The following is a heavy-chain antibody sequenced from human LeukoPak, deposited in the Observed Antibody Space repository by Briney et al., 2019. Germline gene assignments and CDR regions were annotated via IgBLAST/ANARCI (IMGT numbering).Heavy chain of an antibody. CDR3: AKVRYCSGGSCWYYYYYMDV. CDR2: ISGSGGST. V-gene: IGHV3-23*01. J-gene: IGHJ6*03. Sequence: GGSLRLSCAASGFTFSSYAMSWVRQAPGKGLEWVSAISGSGGSTNYADSVKGRFTMSRDNSKNTLYLQMNSLRAEDTAVYYCAKVRYCSGGSCWYYYYYMDVWGQGTMVTVSS. D-gene: IGHD2-15*01. CDR1: GFTFSSYA.